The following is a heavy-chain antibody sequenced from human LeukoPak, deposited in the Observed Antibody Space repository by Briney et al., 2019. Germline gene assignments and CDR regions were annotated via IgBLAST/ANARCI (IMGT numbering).Heavy chain of an antibody. Sequence: GESLKISCKGSGYTFTSYAMNWVRQAPGQGLEWMGWINTNTGNPTYAQGFTGRFVFSLDTSVSTAYLQISSLKAEDTAVYYCARVRVRTPNMVRGAWFDPWGQGTLVTVSS. J-gene: IGHJ5*02. V-gene: IGHV7-4-1*02. CDR1: GYTFTSYA. D-gene: IGHD3-10*01. CDR2: INTNTGNP. CDR3: ARVRVRTPNMVRGAWFDP.